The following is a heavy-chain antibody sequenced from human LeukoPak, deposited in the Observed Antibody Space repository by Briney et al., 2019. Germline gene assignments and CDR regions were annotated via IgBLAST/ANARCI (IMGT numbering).Heavy chain of an antibody. CDR3: ARDGGNSGADDAFDI. J-gene: IGHJ3*02. CDR2: IIPIFGTA. V-gene: IGHV1-69*13. Sequence: GASVKVSCKASGGTFSSYAISWVRQAPGQGLEWMGGIIPIFGTANYAQKFQGRVTITADESTSTAYMELSSLRSEDTAVYYCARDGGNSGADDAFDIWGQGTMVTVSS. CDR1: GGTFSSYA. D-gene: IGHD4-23*01.